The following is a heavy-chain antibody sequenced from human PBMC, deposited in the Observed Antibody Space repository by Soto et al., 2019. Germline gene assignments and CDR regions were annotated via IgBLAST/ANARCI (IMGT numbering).Heavy chain of an antibody. CDR3: ARPGSSSSDY. D-gene: IGHD6-6*01. CDR2: INARDSDT. V-gene: IGHV5-51*01. J-gene: IGHJ4*02. CDR1: GYSFTTYW. Sequence: GESLKISCKGAGYSFTTYWIGWVREMAGKGLEWKGIINARDSDTRYSPSFQGQVTISADKSINSAYLQWSSLKASDTAMYYCARPGSSSSDYWGQGTLVTVSS.